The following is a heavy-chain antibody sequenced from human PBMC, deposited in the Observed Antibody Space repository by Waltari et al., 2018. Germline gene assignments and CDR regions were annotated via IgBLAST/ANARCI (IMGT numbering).Heavy chain of an antibody. D-gene: IGHD6-6*01. CDR1: GYTFTDCY. Sequence: QVHLVQSGAEVKKPGASVKVSCETSGYTFTDCYIHWVRQAPGQGSEWMGWITANSGATDSAQKFQGRLTRTRDTSISTAYMELNRLTFDDTAIYDCVKARPSEWFDPWGQGTLVTVSS. CDR2: ITANSGAT. J-gene: IGHJ5*02. V-gene: IGHV1-2*02. CDR3: VKARPSEWFDP.